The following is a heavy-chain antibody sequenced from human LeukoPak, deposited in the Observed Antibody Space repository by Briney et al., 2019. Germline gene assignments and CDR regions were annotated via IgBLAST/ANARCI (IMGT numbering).Heavy chain of an antibody. D-gene: IGHD6-13*01. J-gene: IGHJ6*02. CDR2: ISSSSTSI. Sequence: GGCLRLSCVASGFTFSRYDMNWVRQAPGKGLEWVSSISSSSTSIYYADSVKGRFTISRDNAKNSLYLQMNSLRAEDTAVYYCARPRREQQLVYGLDVWGQGTTVTVSS. V-gene: IGHV3-21*01. CDR3: ARPRREQQLVYGLDV. CDR1: GFTFSRYD.